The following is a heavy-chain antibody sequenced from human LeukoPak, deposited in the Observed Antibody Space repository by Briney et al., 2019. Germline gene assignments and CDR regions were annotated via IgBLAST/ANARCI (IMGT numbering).Heavy chain of an antibody. CDR1: GFIFSTYA. J-gene: IGHJ4*02. V-gene: IGHV3-30*04. CDR2: ISYDGNVK. Sequence: GSSLRLSCAASGFIFSTYAMHWVRQAPGKGLEWVADISYDGNVKYYADSVKGRFTISRDNSKNTLYLQMNSLRAEDTAVYYCAKNTGYYYDSSGYWGFDYWGQGTLVTVSS. CDR3: AKNTGYYYDSSGYWGFDY. D-gene: IGHD3-22*01.